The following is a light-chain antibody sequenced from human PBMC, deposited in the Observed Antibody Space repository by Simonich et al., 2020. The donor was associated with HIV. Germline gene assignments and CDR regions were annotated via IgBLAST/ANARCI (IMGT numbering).Light chain of an antibody. J-gene: IGLJ2*01. Sequence: QSALTQPVSVAGALGQSITISCTGTSSDVGSYNLVSWYQQDPGKAPKFMIYEGRKRPSGVSNRFSGSKSGNTASLTISGLQAEDEADYYCCSYAGSDTVLFGGGTRLTVL. V-gene: IGLV2-23*01. CDR2: EGR. CDR3: CSYAGSDTVL. CDR1: SSDVGSYNL.